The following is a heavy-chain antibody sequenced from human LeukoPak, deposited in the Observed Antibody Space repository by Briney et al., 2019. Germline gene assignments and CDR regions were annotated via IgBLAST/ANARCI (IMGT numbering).Heavy chain of an antibody. CDR1: GGSISSSSYY. V-gene: IGHV4-39*01. J-gene: IGHJ5*02. CDR2: FYYSGSTY. CDR3: ARPGRRELLMSWFDP. Sequence: PSETLSLTCTVPGGSISSSSYYWGWIRQPPGKGLEWIGSFYYSGSTYYYNPSLKSRDTISVDTSKNQFSLKLSSVTAADTAVYYCARPGRRELLMSWFDPWGQGTLVTVSS. D-gene: IGHD1-26*01.